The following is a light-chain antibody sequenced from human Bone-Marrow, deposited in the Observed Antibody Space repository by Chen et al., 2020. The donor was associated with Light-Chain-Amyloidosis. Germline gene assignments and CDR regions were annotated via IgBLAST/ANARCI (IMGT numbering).Light chain of an antibody. CDR1: NIGSTS. CDR3: QVWDRSSDRPV. CDR2: DDR. J-gene: IGLJ3*02. Sequence: SYVPTQPSSVSVAPGKTAPIAWGGNNIGSTSVHWYQQTPGQAPLLVVYDDRDRPSGIPERLSGSNAGNTATLTISRVEAGDEADYYCQVWDRSSDRPVFGGGTKLTVL. V-gene: IGLV3-21*03.